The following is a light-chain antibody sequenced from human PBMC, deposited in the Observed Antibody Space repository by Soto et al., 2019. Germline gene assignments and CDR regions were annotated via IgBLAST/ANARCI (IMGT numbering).Light chain of an antibody. V-gene: IGKV3-20*01. CDR1: QSVSSSY. CDR2: GAS. Sequence: IVLKQSXGTLSLLLREXXXXXXXATQSVSSSYLAWSQRKXGQAPRLLIYGASXKATGIPDRFSGRGSGTDFTLTISRLEPEDFAVYYCQQYGRSPITFGQGTRMEIK. CDR3: QQYGRSPIT. J-gene: IGKJ5*01.